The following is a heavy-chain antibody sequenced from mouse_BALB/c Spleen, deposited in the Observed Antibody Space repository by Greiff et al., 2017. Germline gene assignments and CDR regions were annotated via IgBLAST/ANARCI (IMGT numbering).Heavy chain of an antibody. CDR2: IRNKANGYTT. V-gene: IGHV7-3*02. Sequence: DVHLVESGGGLVQPGGSLRLSCATSGFTFTDYYMSWVRQPPGKALEWLCFIRNKANGYTTEYSASVKGRFTISRDNSQSILYLQMNTLRAEDSATYYCARGHREGDFDYWGQGTTLTVSS. D-gene: IGHD2-14*01. CDR1: GFTFTDYY. J-gene: IGHJ2*01. CDR3: ARGHREGDFDY.